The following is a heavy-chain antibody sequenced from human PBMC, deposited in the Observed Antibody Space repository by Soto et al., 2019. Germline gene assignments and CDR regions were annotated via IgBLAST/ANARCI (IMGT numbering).Heavy chain of an antibody. CDR3: ARVSALRAFDP. Sequence: QVPLVESGGGVVQPRRSLRLSCAASGFIFTSYAMHWVRQAPGKGLEWVAFISYDGNNNYYADSVKGRFTISRDNSKNTLYLQMNSLRAEDTAVYYCARVSALRAFDPWGQGTLVTVSS. D-gene: IGHD2-15*01. V-gene: IGHV3-30-3*01. CDR1: GFIFTSYA. CDR2: ISYDGNNN. J-gene: IGHJ5*02.